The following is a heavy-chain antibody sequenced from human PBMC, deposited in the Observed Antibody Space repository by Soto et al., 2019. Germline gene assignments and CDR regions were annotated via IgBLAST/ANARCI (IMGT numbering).Heavy chain of an antibody. CDR2: ISYDGSNK. Sequence: QVQLVESGGGVVQPGRSLRLSCAASGFTFSSYAMHWVRQAPGKGLEWVAVISYDGSNKYYADSVKGRFTISRDNSKNTLYLQMNSLRAEDTAVHYCARGYCSGGSCYDAFDIWGQGTMVTVSS. V-gene: IGHV3-30-3*01. J-gene: IGHJ3*02. CDR3: ARGYCSGGSCYDAFDI. CDR1: GFTFSSYA. D-gene: IGHD2-15*01.